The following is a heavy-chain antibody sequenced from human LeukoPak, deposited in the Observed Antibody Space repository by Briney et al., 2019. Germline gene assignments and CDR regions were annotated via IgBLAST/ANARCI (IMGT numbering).Heavy chain of an antibody. J-gene: IGHJ4*02. Sequence: ASVKVSCKASGYTFTSYDINWVRQATGQGLEWMGWMNPNSGNTGYAPKFQGRVTMTRNTSISTAYMELSSLRSEDTAVYYCASRGGGGLRSPKSNDYWGQGTLVTVSS. D-gene: IGHD5-12*01. CDR2: MNPNSGNT. CDR3: ASRGGGGLRSPKSNDY. V-gene: IGHV1-8*01. CDR1: GYTFTSYD.